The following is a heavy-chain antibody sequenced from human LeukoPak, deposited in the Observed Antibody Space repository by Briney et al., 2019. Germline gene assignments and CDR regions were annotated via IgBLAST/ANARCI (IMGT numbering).Heavy chain of an antibody. J-gene: IGHJ6*03. V-gene: IGHV1-18*01. CDR1: GGTFNSYA. D-gene: IGHD3-22*01. CDR3: ARVLTPYYDSSGYFSLGYYYYYMDV. CDR2: ISAYNGNT. Sequence: ASVKVSCKASGGTFNSYAVSWVRQAPGQGLEWMGWISAYNGNTNYAQKLQGRVTMTTDTSTSTAYMELRSLRSDDTAVYYCARVLTPYYDSSGYFSLGYYYYYMDVWGKGTTVTVSS.